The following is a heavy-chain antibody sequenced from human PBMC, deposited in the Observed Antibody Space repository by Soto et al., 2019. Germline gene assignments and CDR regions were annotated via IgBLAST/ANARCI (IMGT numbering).Heavy chain of an antibody. Sequence: GGSLRLSCEASGFTLSDYYMSWIRQAPGKGLEWVSYISSSGSTIYYADSVKGRFTISRDNAKNSLYLQMNSLRAEDTAVYYCASKDPYYYDSSGYRYYYYGMDVWGQGTTVTVSS. J-gene: IGHJ6*02. D-gene: IGHD3-22*01. CDR3: ASKDPYYYDSSGYRYYYYGMDV. CDR2: ISSSGSTI. CDR1: GFTLSDYY. V-gene: IGHV3-11*01.